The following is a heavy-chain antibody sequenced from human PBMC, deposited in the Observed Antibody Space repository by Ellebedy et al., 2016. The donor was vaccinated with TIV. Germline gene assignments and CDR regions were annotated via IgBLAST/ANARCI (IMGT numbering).Heavy chain of an antibody. CDR3: ARALIAPRPYYFDY. V-gene: IGHV4-31*03. CDR2: IYYTGST. Sequence: SETLSLXCTVSGGSISSGGYFWSWIRQHPGKGLEWIGYIYYTGSTYYNPSLKSRAIISLDTSKNQFSLRLSSVTAADTAVYYCARALIAPRPYYFDYWGQGALVTVSS. CDR1: GGSISSGGYF. D-gene: IGHD6-6*01. J-gene: IGHJ4*02.